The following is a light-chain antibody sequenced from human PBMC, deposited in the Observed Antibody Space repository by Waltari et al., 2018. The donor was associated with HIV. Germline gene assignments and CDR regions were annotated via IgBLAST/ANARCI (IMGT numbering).Light chain of an antibody. Sequence: QSALTQPPSASGSPGQSVTISCTGTGNDVGGYNYVSWYQLHPGKAPKLLIYDVTKRPSGVPDRFSGSKSGNTASLTVSGLQGDDEADYYCSSYAGSYTPYVFGTGTKVIVL. CDR1: GNDVGGYNY. CDR3: SSYAGSYTPYV. J-gene: IGLJ1*01. V-gene: IGLV2-8*01. CDR2: DVT.